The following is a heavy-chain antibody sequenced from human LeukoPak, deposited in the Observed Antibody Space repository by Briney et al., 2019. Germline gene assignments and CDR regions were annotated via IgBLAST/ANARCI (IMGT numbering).Heavy chain of an antibody. J-gene: IGHJ5*02. Sequence: GGSLRLSCAASGFTFKTYAMSWVRQAPGKGLEWASTIGGNSGYTYYSDSVKGRFTISRDNSRNTLYLQMTSLRVDDTAVYFCATERPFSSGTYYNAWGQGTLVIVSS. CDR3: ATERPFSSGTYYNA. CDR2: IGGNSGYT. V-gene: IGHV3-23*01. CDR1: GFTFKTYA. D-gene: IGHD3-10*01.